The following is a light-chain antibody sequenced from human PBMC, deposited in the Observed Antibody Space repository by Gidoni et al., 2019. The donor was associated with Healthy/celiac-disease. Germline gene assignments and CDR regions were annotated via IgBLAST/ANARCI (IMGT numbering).Light chain of an antibody. J-gene: IGKJ1*01. CDR2: AAS. CDR3: QQSYSTPPWT. Sequence: DIQMTQSPSSLSASVGARVTITCRASQSISSYLNWYQQKPGKAPKLLIYAASSLQSGVPSSYSCSGSGTDFTLTISLLQPEDFASYFCQQSYSTPPWTFGPGTKVEI. V-gene: IGKV1-39*01. CDR1: QSISSY.